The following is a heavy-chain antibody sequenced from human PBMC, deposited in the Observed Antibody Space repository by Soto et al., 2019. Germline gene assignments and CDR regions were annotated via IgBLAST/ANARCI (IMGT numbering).Heavy chain of an antibody. J-gene: IGHJ4*02. CDR3: AKRRGAGGHFDY. CDR1: GFTFSSYA. Sequence: GSLRLSCAASGFTFSSYAMGWVRQGPGKGLEWVAVVSIGGSTHYADSVRGRFTISRDNSKNTLSLQMNSLTAEDTAVYFCAKRRGAGGHFDYWGQGALVTVSS. V-gene: IGHV3-23*01. CDR2: VSIGGST. D-gene: IGHD2-15*01.